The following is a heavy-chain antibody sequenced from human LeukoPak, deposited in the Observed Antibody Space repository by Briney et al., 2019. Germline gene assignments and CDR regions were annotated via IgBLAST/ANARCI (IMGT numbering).Heavy chain of an antibody. V-gene: IGHV3-33*01. J-gene: IGHJ6*04. Sequence: QPGRSLRLSCAASGFTFSSYGMHWVRQAPGKGLEWVAVIWYDGSNKYYADSVKGRFTISRDNSKNTLYLQMNSLRAEDTAVYYCAGYVHDILIGWPEGDYGMDVWGKGTTVTVSS. CDR1: GFTFSSYG. CDR3: AGYVHDILIGWPEGDYGMDV. CDR2: IWYDGSNK. D-gene: IGHD3-9*01.